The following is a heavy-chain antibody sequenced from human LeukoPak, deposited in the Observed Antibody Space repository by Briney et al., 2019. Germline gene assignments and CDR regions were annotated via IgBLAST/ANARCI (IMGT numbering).Heavy chain of an antibody. CDR2: IHTSGST. CDR3: ARVVGTADFDY. CDR1: GGSISSYY. V-gene: IGHV4-4*07. D-gene: IGHD2-15*01. Sequence: SETLSLTCTVSGGSISSYYWIWVRQPAGKGLEWIGRIHTSGSTNYNPSLKSRVTISVDTSKNQFSLKLSSVTAADTAVYYCARVVGTADFDYWGQGTLVTVSS. J-gene: IGHJ4*02.